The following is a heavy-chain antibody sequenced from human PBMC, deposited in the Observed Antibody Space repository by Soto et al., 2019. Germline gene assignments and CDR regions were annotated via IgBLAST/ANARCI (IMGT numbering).Heavy chain of an antibody. D-gene: IGHD6-19*01. V-gene: IGHV3-33*01. Sequence: QVQLVESGGGVVQPGTSLRLSCAASGFTFSTYGMHRVRQAPGKGLDWVALIWYDGSRTHYAESVKGRFTISRDNSKNTLFLQMNSLRVEDTAVYYCAREQIGVAGSTYDYWGQGTLVTVSS. J-gene: IGHJ4*02. CDR1: GFTFSTYG. CDR2: IWYDGSRT. CDR3: AREQIGVAGSTYDY.